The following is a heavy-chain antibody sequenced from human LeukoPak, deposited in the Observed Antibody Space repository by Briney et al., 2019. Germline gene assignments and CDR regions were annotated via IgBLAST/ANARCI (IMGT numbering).Heavy chain of an antibody. D-gene: IGHD3-10*01. CDR2: ISGSGNKT. CDR1: GFTFSHFA. V-gene: IGHV3-23*01. J-gene: IGHJ4*02. CDR3: AKPKRVGIAPFDD. Sequence: PGGSLRLSCAASGFTFSHFAMSWVRQAPGKGLQWVSTISGSGNKTYDADSVKGRFTISRDNSKNTLYLQMTGLRAEDTAVYYCAKPKRVGIAPFDDWGQGILVTVSS.